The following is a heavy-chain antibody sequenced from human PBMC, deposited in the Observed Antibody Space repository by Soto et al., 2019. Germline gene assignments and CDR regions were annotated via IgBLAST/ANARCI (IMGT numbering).Heavy chain of an antibody. CDR2: IYPGDLDT. V-gene: IGHV5-51*01. J-gene: IGHJ6*02. CDR1: EYNFIYYW. Sequence: GESLKISCKASEYNFIYYWIGWVRQTPGKGLDWMGSIYPGDLDTIYSPSFQGQVTISVDRSIDTAYLQWNSLRASDTAIYFCARRPCGAGTRCYGMDVWGQGTTATVSS. CDR3: ARRPCGAGTRCYGMDV. D-gene: IGHD3-16*01.